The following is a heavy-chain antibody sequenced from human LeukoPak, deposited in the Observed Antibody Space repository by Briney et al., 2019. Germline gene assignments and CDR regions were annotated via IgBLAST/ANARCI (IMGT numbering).Heavy chain of an antibody. CDR3: AKHPRSTWYYFDY. CDR1: GFTFDSYV. Sequence: RSLRLSCVASGFTFDSYVMSWIRQAPGKGREWVSAIGGSGGATYYADSVKGRFTISRDNSKNTLYLQMNSLRAEDTAVYFCAKHPRSTWYYFDYWGQGTLVTVSS. J-gene: IGHJ4*02. V-gene: IGHV3-23*01. CDR2: IGGSGGAT. D-gene: IGHD6-13*01.